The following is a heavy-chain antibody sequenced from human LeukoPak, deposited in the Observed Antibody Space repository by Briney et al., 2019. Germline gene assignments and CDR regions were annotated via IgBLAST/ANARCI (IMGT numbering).Heavy chain of an antibody. D-gene: IGHD3-22*01. V-gene: IGHV1-8*01. J-gene: IGHJ4*02. Sequence: ASVKVSCKASGYTFTSYDINWVRQATGQGLEWMGWMNPNSGTTGYAQKFQGRVTMTRNTSISTAYMELSSLRSEDTAVYYCARDGGRYYYDSSGSNFDYWGQGTLVTVSS. CDR3: ARDGGRYYYDSSGSNFDY. CDR1: GYTFTSYD. CDR2: MNPNSGTT.